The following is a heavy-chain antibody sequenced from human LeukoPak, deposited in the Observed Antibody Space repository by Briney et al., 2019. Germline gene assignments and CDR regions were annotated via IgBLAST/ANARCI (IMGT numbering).Heavy chain of an antibody. CDR2: ISSGGSTI. J-gene: IGHJ5*02. CDR3: ARRISGSGSSTHRFDP. D-gene: IGHD3-10*01. V-gene: IGHV3-11*01. CDR1: GFTVSSNY. Sequence: GSLRLSCAASGFTVSSNYMSWVRQAPGKGLEWVSYISSGGSTIYYADSVKGRFTISRDNTKNSLFLQMNSLRAEDTAVYYCARRISGSGSSTHRFDPWGQGTLVTVSS.